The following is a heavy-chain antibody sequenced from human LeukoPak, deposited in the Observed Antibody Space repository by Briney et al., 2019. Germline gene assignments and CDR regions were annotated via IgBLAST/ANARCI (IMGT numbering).Heavy chain of an antibody. V-gene: IGHV3-20*04. CDR2: INWNGATT. CDR3: ARTRVLYGSGSYDY. J-gene: IGHJ4*01. CDR1: GFRFDDYA. Sequence: PGGSLRLSCAASGFRFDDYAMTWVRQAPGKGLEWVTGINWNGATTGYADSVRGRFTISRDNAKNSLYLQMNSLRAEDTALYYCARTRVLYGSGSYDYWGHGTLVTVSS. D-gene: IGHD3-10*01.